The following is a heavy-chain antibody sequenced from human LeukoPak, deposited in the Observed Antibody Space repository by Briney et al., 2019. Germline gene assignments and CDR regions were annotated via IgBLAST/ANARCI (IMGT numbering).Heavy chain of an antibody. V-gene: IGHV1-18*01. CDR3: AKDGSGNWFDP. Sequence: ASVKVSCKASGYTFTSYGILWVRQAPGQGLEWMGWISGKNGNTKYAQKFQDRITMTTDTSTSTAYMELRSLRSDDTAVYYCAKDGSGNWFDPWGQGTLVTVSS. J-gene: IGHJ5*02. CDR1: GYTFTSYG. CDR2: ISGKNGNT. D-gene: IGHD3-10*01.